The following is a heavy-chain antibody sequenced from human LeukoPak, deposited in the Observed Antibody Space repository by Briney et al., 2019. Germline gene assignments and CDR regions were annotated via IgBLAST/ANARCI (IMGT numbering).Heavy chain of an antibody. CDR3: ARDGWTSITMVRGVIITYFDY. D-gene: IGHD3-10*01. V-gene: IGHV3-64*01. CDR2: ISSNGGST. Sequence: PGGSLRLSCAASGFTFSTYAMHWVHQAPGKGLEYVSAISSNGGSTYYANSVKGRFTISRDNSKNTLYLQMGSLRAEDMAVYYCARDGWTSITMVRGVIITYFDYWGQGTLVTVSS. CDR1: GFTFSTYA. J-gene: IGHJ4*02.